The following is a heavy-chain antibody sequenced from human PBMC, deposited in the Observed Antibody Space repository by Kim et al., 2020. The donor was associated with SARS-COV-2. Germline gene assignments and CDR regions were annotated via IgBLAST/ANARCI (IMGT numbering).Heavy chain of an antibody. V-gene: IGHV3-21*01. D-gene: IGHD6-6*01. Sequence: GGSLRLSCAASGFTFSSYSMNWVRQAPGKGLEWVSSISSSSSYIYYADSVKGRFTISRDNAKNSLYLQMNSLRAEDTAVYYCARSIAARLDAAFGYWGQGTLVTVSS. J-gene: IGHJ4*02. CDR3: ARSIAARLDAAFGY. CDR1: GFTFSSYS. CDR2: ISSSSSYI.